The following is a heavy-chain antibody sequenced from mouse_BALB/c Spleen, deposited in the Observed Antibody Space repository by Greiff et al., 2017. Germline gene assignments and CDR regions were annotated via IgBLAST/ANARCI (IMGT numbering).Heavy chain of an antibody. CDR1: GYSITSGYY. CDR2: ISYDGSN. Sequence: ESGPGLVKPSQSLSLTCSVTGYSITSGYYWYWIRQFPGNKLEWMGYISYDGSNNYNPSLKNRISITRDTSKNQFFLKLNSVTTEDTATYYCSRDLGNYTFDYWGQGTTLTVSS. D-gene: IGHD2-1*01. CDR3: SRDLGNYTFDY. V-gene: IGHV3-6*02. J-gene: IGHJ2*01.